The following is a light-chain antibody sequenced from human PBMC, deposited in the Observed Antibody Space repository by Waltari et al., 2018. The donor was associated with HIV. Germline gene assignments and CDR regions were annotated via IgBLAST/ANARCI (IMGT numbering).Light chain of an antibody. Sequence: QSVMTQPPSASGTPGQRVTISCSGSSSHIGNNYVYWYQQIPGTAPKLLIYRNDQRPSGVPDRFSGSKSGTSASLAISGLRSEDEADYYCAGWDDSPSVYYVFGTGTTVTVL. V-gene: IGLV1-47*01. J-gene: IGLJ1*01. CDR1: SSHIGNNY. CDR2: RND. CDR3: AGWDDSPSVYYV.